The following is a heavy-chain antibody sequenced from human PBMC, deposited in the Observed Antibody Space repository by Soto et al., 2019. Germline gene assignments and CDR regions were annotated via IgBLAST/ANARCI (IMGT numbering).Heavy chain of an antibody. J-gene: IGHJ2*01. Sequence: QVQLVQSGAEVKKPGSSVKVSCKVSGGTFSSYAIGWVRQAPGQGLEWMGGIIPITGTVNYAQKFQGRVTITADESTTTVYMELSSLRSEDTAVYYCAREYSSSAQYLYFDVWDRGTLVTVSS. D-gene: IGHD6-6*01. CDR3: AREYSSSAQYLYFDV. V-gene: IGHV1-69*01. CDR2: IIPITGTV. CDR1: GGTFSSYA.